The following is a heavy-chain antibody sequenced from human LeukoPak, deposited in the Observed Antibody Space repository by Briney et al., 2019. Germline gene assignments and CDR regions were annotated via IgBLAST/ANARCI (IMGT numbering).Heavy chain of an antibody. CDR1: GFTFSSYT. CDR3: ARERWILDAFDI. Sequence: GSLRLSCAASGFTFSSYTMHWIRQAPGKGLEWVAVIWYDGSNKYYADSVKGRFTISRDNSKNTLYLQMNSLRAEDTAVYYCARERWILDAFDIWGQGTMVTVSS. CDR2: IWYDGSNK. V-gene: IGHV3-33*08. D-gene: IGHD5-18*01. J-gene: IGHJ3*02.